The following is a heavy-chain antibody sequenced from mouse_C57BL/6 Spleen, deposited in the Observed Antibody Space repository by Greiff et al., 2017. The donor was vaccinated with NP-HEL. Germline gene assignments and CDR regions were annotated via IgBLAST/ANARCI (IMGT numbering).Heavy chain of an antibody. D-gene: IGHD2-2*01. Sequence: VQLQQSGAELVRPGASVTLSCKASGYTFTDYEMHWVKQTPVHGLEWIGAIDPETGGTAYNQKFKGKAILTADKSSSTAYMELRSLTSEDSAVYYCTRGGLPLFDYWGQGTTLTVSS. CDR1: GYTFTDYE. CDR3: TRGGLPLFDY. CDR2: IDPETGGT. V-gene: IGHV1-15*01. J-gene: IGHJ2*01.